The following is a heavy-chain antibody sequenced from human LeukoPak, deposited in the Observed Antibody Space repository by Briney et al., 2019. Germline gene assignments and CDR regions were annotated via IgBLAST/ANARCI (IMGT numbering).Heavy chain of an antibody. CDR2: NYSGGAT. CDR1: GFSVSANY. J-gene: IGHJ3*02. V-gene: IGHV3-53*04. Sequence: PSGSLRLSCAASGFSVSANYMSWVRQAPGKGLEWVSANYSGGATYYTDSVKGRFTMSTHTSKNTLDLQMNNLRVEDTAVYYCARWKMEGIVVDVFDIWGEGTRV. CDR3: ARWKMEGIVVDVFDI. D-gene: IGHD3-22*01.